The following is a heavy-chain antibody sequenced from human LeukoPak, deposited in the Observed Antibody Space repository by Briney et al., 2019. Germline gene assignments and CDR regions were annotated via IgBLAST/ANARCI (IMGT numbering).Heavy chain of an antibody. CDR3: AKGTRLTIFGVLIPFDY. V-gene: IGHV3-23*01. D-gene: IGHD3-3*01. Sequence: PGGSLRLSCAASGFAFSNYAMSWARQAPGMGLEWVSAISGSGGSTYYADSMKGRFTISRDNSRNTLYLQINSLSADDTAVYYCAKGTRLTIFGVLIPFDYWGQGTLVTVSS. CDR2: ISGSGGST. J-gene: IGHJ4*02. CDR1: GFAFSNYA.